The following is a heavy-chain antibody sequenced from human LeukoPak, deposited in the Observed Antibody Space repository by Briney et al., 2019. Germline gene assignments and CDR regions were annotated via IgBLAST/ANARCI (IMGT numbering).Heavy chain of an antibody. J-gene: IGHJ4*02. Sequence: KPSGTLSLTCTVAGGSISNYYWSWLRQPPGKGLEWIGYIYYSGNTYYNPSLKSRVTISVDTSKNQFSLKLSSVTAADTAVYYCARVEGCSGGSCYLDYWAREPWSPSPQ. CDR2: IYYSGNT. CDR1: GGSISNYY. D-gene: IGHD2-15*01. V-gene: IGHV4-59*01. CDR3: ARVEGCSGGSCYLDY.